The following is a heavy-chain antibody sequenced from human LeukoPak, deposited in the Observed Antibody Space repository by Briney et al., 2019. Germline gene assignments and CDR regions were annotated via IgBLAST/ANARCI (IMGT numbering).Heavy chain of an antibody. CDR3: SKEPGGVGY. D-gene: IGHD3-16*01. CDR2: ISSFSGTI. Sequence: GGSLRLSCVASGITFSSYSMNWVRQAPGKGLEWVSYISSFSGTINYADSVKGRFTISRDNAKNSLYLQMNSLRAEDTAVYYLSKEPGGVGYWGQGTLVTVSS. V-gene: IGHV3-48*01. J-gene: IGHJ4*02. CDR1: GITFSSYS.